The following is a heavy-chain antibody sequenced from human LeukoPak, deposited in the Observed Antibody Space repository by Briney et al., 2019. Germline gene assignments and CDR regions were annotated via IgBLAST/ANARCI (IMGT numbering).Heavy chain of an antibody. D-gene: IGHD2-15*01. CDR3: ASSDCSGGSCYLFGGHGMDV. CDR1: GFTFSSYA. Sequence: GGSLRLSCAASGFTFSSYAMHWVRQAPGKGLEGVAVISYDGSNKYYAESVKGRFTISRDNSKNTLYLQMNSLRAEETAVYYCASSDCSGGSCYLFGGHGMDVWGQGTTVTVSS. CDR2: ISYDGSNK. J-gene: IGHJ6*02. V-gene: IGHV3-30-3*01.